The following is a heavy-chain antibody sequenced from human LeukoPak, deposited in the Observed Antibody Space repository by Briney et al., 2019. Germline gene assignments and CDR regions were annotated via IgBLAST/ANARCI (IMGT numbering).Heavy chain of an antibody. V-gene: IGHV3-43*02. J-gene: IGHJ4*02. Sequence: GGSLRLSCAASGFTFDDYAMHWVRQAPGKGVEWVSLISGDGGSTYYADSVKGRFTISRDNSKNSLYLQMNSLRTEDTALYYCAKDMEWTYYYDSSGYPGYWGQGTLVTVSS. CDR1: GFTFDDYA. CDR3: AKDMEWTYYYDSSGYPGY. D-gene: IGHD3-22*01. CDR2: ISGDGGST.